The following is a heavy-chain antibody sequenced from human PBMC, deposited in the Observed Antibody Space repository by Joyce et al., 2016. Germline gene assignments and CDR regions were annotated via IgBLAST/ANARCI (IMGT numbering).Heavy chain of an antibody. V-gene: IGHV3-48*01. J-gene: IGHJ5*01. CDR2: IEYAGNIV. Sequence: EVRLVESGGGLVRPGGSLRLSCTASGFIFSDYRMTWARQAPGKGQEFLSFIEYAGNIVHWADSVKGRSPFSRDNAKNPLDMQINDLRVEDTAVYYCARVGNGWFDYWGRGTLVIVSS. CDR1: GFIFSDYR. CDR3: ARVGNGWFDY.